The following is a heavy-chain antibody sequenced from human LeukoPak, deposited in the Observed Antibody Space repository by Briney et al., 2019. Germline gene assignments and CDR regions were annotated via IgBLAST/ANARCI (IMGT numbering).Heavy chain of an antibody. J-gene: IGHJ4*02. CDR1: GGSISSGSYY. D-gene: IGHD1-26*01. V-gene: IGHV4-61*02. CDR3: ARDREVGATGYYFDY. Sequence: SETLSLTCAVSGGSISSGSYYWSWIRQPAGKGLEWIGRIYTSGSTTYNSSLKSRVTISLDTSKNHFSLRLSSVTAADTAVYYCARDREVGATGYYFDYWGQGTLVTVSS. CDR2: IYTSGST.